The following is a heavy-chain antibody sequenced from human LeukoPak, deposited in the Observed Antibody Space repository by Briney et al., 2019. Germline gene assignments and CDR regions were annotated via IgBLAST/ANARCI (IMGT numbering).Heavy chain of an antibody. V-gene: IGHV3-21*01. Sequence: TGGSLRLSCAASGFTFSSYTMNWVRQAPGKGLEWVSSITSSSSYIYYADSVKGRFTISRDNAKNSLYLQMNSLRAEDTAVYYCARHVVAAGFDYWGQGTLVTVSS. CDR2: ITSSSSYI. CDR1: GFTFSSYT. D-gene: IGHD3-22*01. CDR3: ARHVVAAGFDY. J-gene: IGHJ4*02.